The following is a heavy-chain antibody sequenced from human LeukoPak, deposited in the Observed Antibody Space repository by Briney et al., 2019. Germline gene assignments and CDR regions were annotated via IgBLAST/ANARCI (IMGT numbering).Heavy chain of an antibody. Sequence: ASVKVSCKASGYTFTGYWIGWVRQMPGKGLEWMGIIYPGDSDTRYSPSFQGQVTISADKSISTAYLQWSSLKASDTAMYYCARVGYSYGYLTDYYYGMDVWGQGTTVTVSS. D-gene: IGHD5-18*01. J-gene: IGHJ6*02. CDR1: GYTFTGYW. CDR2: IYPGDSDT. V-gene: IGHV5-51*01. CDR3: ARVGYSYGYLTDYYYGMDV.